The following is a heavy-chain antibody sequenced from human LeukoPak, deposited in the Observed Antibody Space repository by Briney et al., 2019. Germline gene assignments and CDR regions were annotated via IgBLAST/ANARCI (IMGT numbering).Heavy chain of an antibody. J-gene: IGHJ4*02. CDR3: ARGPFYDSSGYFDY. CDR1: GFTFSSYN. D-gene: IGHD3-22*01. CDR2: ISSSGTTI. V-gene: IGHV3-48*01. Sequence: PGGSLRLSCAAFGFTFSSYNMNWVRQAPGKGLEWVSYISSSGTTIYYADSVKGRFTISRDNAENSLFLQMNSLRAEDTAVYYCARGPFYDSSGYFDYWGQGTLVTVSS.